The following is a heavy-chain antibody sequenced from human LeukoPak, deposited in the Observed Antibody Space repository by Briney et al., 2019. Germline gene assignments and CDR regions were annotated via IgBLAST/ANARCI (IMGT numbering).Heavy chain of an antibody. J-gene: IGHJ4*02. V-gene: IGHV1-18*01. CDR3: AREKGQVAGGDFDY. D-gene: IGHD6-19*01. CDR2: ISAYNGNT. CDR1: GYTFTSYG. Sequence: GASVKVSCKASGYTFTSYGISWVRQAPGQGLEWMGWISAYNGNTNYAQKFQGRVTITADESTSTAYMELSSLRSEDTAVYYCAREKGQVAGGDFDYWGQGTLVTVSS.